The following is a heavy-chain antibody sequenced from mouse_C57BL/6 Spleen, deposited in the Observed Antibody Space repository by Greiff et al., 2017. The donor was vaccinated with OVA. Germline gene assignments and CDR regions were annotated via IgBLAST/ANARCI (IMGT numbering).Heavy chain of an antibody. D-gene: IGHD2-2*01. J-gene: IGHJ2*01. CDR2: INPNNGGT. V-gene: IGHV1-22*01. Sequence: VQLKQSGPELVKPGASVKMSCKASGYTFTDYNMHWVKQSHGKSLEWIGYINPNNGGTSYNQKFKGKATLTVNKSSSTAYMELRSLTSEDSAVYYCARGLRRPYYFDYWGQGTTLTVSS. CDR1: GYTFTDYN. CDR3: ARGLRRPYYFDY.